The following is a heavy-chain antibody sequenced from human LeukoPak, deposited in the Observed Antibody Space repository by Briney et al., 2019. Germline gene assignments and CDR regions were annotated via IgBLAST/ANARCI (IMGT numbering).Heavy chain of an antibody. D-gene: IGHD6-19*01. CDR1: GGTLRRHT. CDR3: ASRSHKTIVGADTREVGDY. J-gene: IGHJ4*02. V-gene: IGHV1-69*02. CDR2: IIPMMGIA. Sequence: SVKVSCKASGGTLRRHTITWVRQAPGQGLEWMGRIIPMMGIANYAQKFQGRVTITADTSTDTAYMDLISLRPEDTAVYYCASRSHKTIVGADTREVGDYWGQGTLVTVSS.